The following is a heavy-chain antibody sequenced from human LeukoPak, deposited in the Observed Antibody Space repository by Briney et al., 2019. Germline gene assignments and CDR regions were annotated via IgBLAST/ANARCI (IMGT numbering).Heavy chain of an antibody. D-gene: IGHD5-12*01. CDR2: ISWNSGSI. Sequence: GRSLRLSCAASGFTFDDYAMHWVRQAPGKGLEWVSGISWNSGSIGYADSVKGRFTISRDNAKNSLYLQMNSLRAEDTALCYCAKDSGYDPNNWFDPWGQGTLVTVSS. J-gene: IGHJ5*02. CDR1: GFTFDDYA. CDR3: AKDSGYDPNNWFDP. V-gene: IGHV3-9*01.